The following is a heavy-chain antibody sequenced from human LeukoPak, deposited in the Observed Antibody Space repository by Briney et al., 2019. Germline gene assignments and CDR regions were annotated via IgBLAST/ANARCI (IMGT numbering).Heavy chain of an antibody. Sequence: PGGSLRLSCAASGFTFSDYYMNWIRKAPGKGLEWVSYISSSGSTINYADSVKGRFTISRDNAKNSLYLQINSLRADDTAVYYCARGKSRLVDSFDCWGQGTLVTVSS. CDR1: GFTFSDYY. CDR2: ISSSGSTI. D-gene: IGHD2-2*01. J-gene: IGHJ4*02. CDR3: ARGKSRLVDSFDC. V-gene: IGHV3-11*01.